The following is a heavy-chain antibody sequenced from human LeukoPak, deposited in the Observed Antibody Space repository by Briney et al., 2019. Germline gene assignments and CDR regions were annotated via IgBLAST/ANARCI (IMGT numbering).Heavy chain of an antibody. V-gene: IGHV1-8*01. Sequence: GASVKVSCKASGYTFTSYDINWVRQATGQGLEWMGWMNPNSGNTGYAQKFQGRVTITRNTSISTAYMELSSLRSEDTAVYYCARGRYYDSSGSTTFDYWGQGTLVTVSS. J-gene: IGHJ4*02. D-gene: IGHD3-22*01. CDR2: MNPNSGNT. CDR1: GYTFTSYD. CDR3: ARGRYYDSSGSTTFDY.